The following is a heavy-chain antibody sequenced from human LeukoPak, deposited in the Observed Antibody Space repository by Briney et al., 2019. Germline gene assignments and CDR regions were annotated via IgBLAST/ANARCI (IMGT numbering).Heavy chain of an antibody. CDR2: IYTSWSP. D-gene: IGHD1-26*01. Sequence: SETLSLTWTVSGVSISSYYWSWIRQPAGKGLEWVGRIYTSWSPNYHPSLKRRVTISGETSKNQFPPKLSSVTPAAQPVYSCARDLSGSSCSNYYYYYLHVGPKGTRV. J-gene: IGHJ6*03. V-gene: IGHV4-4*07. CDR1: GVSISSYY. CDR3: ARDLSGSSCSNYYYYYLHV.